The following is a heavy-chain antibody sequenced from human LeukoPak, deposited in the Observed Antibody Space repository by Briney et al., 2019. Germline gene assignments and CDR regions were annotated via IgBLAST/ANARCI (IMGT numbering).Heavy chain of an antibody. CDR1: GGSISSYY. J-gene: IGHJ5*02. V-gene: IGHV4-59*01. D-gene: IGHD6-19*01. CDR2: FYYSGNT. Sequence: SETLSLTCTVSGGSISSYYWSWIRQPPGKGLEWIGCFYYSGNTNYNPSLKSRVTISVDTSKNQFSLKLSSVTAADTAVYYCARDNTSSGWVFWFDPWGQGTLVTVSS. CDR3: ARDNTSSGWVFWFDP.